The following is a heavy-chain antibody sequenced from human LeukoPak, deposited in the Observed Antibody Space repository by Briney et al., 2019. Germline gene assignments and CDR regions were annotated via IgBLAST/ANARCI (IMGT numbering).Heavy chain of an antibody. Sequence: SGPTLVNPTQTLTLTCTFSGFSLRSRGVAVGWIRQPPGKALEWLALIYWGDDKRYSPSQKTRLTITKDTSKNQVVLTMTNMDPVDTGTYYCARLYYYDRSGSLRVLDYWGQGTQVTVSS. CDR1: GFSLRSRGVA. V-gene: IGHV2-5*02. D-gene: IGHD3-22*01. J-gene: IGHJ4*02. CDR2: IYWGDDK. CDR3: ARLYYYDRSGSLRVLDY.